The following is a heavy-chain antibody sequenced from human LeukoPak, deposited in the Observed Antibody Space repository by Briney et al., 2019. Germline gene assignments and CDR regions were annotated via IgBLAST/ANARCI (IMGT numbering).Heavy chain of an antibody. Sequence: GASVKVSCKASGYTFTSYSMHWVRQAPGQGLEWMGIINPSGGSTTYAHNFQGRVTMTRDTSTSTVYMELSSLRSEDTAVYYCARDVQTRDRDYWGQGTLVTVSS. CDR1: GYTFTSYS. CDR2: INPSGGST. CDR3: ARDVQTRDRDY. D-gene: IGHD1-7*01. J-gene: IGHJ4*02. V-gene: IGHV1-46*01.